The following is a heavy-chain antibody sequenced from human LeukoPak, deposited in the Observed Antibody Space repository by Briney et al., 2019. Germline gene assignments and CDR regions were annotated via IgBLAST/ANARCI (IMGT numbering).Heavy chain of an antibody. J-gene: IGHJ4*02. CDR1: GFTFSSYA. Sequence: PGGSLRLSCAASGFTFSSYAMSWVRQAPGKGLEWVSAISTSGDSTFYADSVQGRFTVSRDNSRNTLYLQINSLRAEDTAVFYCARGWLRLVDYWGQGTLVTVSS. CDR3: ARGWLRLVDY. V-gene: IGHV3-23*01. CDR2: ISTSGDST. D-gene: IGHD5-12*01.